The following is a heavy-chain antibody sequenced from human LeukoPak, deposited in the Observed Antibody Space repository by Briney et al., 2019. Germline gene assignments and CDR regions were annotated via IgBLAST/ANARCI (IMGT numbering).Heavy chain of an antibody. V-gene: IGHV1-69*05. CDR2: IIPIFGTA. J-gene: IGHJ4*02. D-gene: IGHD2-21*02. CDR3: ARDLYCGGDCYSWFDY. Sequence: VASVKVSCKASGGTFSSYAISWVRQAPGQGLEWMVRIIPIFGTANYAQKFQGRVTITTDESTSTAYMGLSSLRSENTAVYYCARDLYCGGDCYSWFDYWGQGTLVTVSS. CDR1: GGTFSSYA.